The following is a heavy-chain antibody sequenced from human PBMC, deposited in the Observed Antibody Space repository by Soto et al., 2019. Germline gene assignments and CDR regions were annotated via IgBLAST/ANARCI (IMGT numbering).Heavy chain of an antibody. J-gene: IGHJ4*02. V-gene: IGHV1-18*01. CDR3: ARLHRYGDHPPDY. CDR1: GYTFTMYG. Sequence: QGQLVQSGAEVKKPGASVKVSCKASGYTFTMYGFTWVRQAPGQGLEWMGWSSAYNGKTDYAEKFQGRVAMTTDSSTTTAYMELRSLRSDDTAVYYCARLHRYGDHPPDYWGQGTPVIVSS. D-gene: IGHD4-17*01. CDR2: SSAYNGKT.